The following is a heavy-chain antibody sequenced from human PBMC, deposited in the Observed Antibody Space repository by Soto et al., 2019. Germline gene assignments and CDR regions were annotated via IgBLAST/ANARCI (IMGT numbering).Heavy chain of an antibody. CDR2: IYYSGST. CDR1: GGSISSGGYY. D-gene: IGHD4-4*01. CDR3: ASGDEYSNYGYFDY. V-gene: IGHV4-31*03. Sequence: PSETLSLTCTVSGGSISSGGYYWSWIRQHPGKGLEWIGYIYYSGSTHYNPSLKSRVTISVDTSKNQFSLKLSSVTAADTAVYYCASGDEYSNYGYFDYWGQGTLVTVSS. J-gene: IGHJ4*02.